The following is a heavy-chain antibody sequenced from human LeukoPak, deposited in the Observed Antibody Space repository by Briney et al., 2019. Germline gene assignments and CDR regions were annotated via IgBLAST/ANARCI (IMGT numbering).Heavy chain of an antibody. D-gene: IGHD1/OR15-1a*01. V-gene: IGHV4-38-2*01. CDR2: IYYSGST. Sequence: SETLSLTCAVSGYSISSGYYWGWIRQPPGKGLEWIGSIYYSGSTYYNPSLKSRVTISVDTSKNQFSLKLSSVTAAGTAVYYCARRYNWNRPHFDYWGQGTLVTVSS. J-gene: IGHJ4*02. CDR3: ARRYNWNRPHFDY. CDR1: GYSISSGYY.